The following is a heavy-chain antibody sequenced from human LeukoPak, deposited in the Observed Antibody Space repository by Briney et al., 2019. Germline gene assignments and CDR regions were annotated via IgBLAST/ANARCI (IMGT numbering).Heavy chain of an antibody. CDR2: IKSKTDGGTT. CDR1: GFTFSNAW. CDR3: TTGLNYYDSSGYYYGGVYFDY. D-gene: IGHD3-22*01. Sequence: NTGGSLRLSCAASGFTFSNAWMSWVRQAPGKGLEWVGRIKSKTDGGTTVYAAPVKGRFTISRDDSKNTLYLQMNSLKTEDTAVYYCTTGLNYYDSSGYYYGGVYFDYWGQGILVTVSS. V-gene: IGHV3-15*01. J-gene: IGHJ4*02.